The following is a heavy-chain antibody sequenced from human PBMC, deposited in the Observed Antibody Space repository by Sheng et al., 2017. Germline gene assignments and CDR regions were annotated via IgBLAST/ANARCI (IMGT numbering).Heavy chain of an antibody. J-gene: IGHJ3*02. CDR1: GYTFSTSG. V-gene: IGHV1-18*01. Sequence: QVQLVQSGGDVKKPGASVKVSCKASGYTFSTSGISWVRQAPGQGFEWMGWISAYSGNTVYAQKFQGRVTLTTDTSTTTAYMELRSLSSDDTAVYYCARKPHQGALDIWGQGTVVTVSS. CDR3: ARKPHQGALDI. CDR2: ISAYSGNT.